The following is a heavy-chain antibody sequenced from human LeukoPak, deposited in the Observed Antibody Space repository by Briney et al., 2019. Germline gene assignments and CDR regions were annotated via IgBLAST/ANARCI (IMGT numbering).Heavy chain of an antibody. CDR3: AREGWVVAAGYYYYMDV. V-gene: IGHV4-61*02. J-gene: IGHJ6*03. CDR2: IYSSGST. CDR1: GGSISSGSYY. Sequence: NASETLSLTCTVSGGSISSGSYYWSWIRQPAGKGLEWIGRIYSSGSTNYNPSLKSRVTISVDTSKNQFSLKLTSVTAADTAVYYCAREGWVVAAGYYYYMDVWGKGTTVTVSS. D-gene: IGHD2-15*01.